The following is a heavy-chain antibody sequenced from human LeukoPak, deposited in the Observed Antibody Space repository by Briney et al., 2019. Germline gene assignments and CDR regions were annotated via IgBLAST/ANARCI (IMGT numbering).Heavy chain of an antibody. CDR2: VNPSGDST. CDR3: ARVRDGYNDAYDI. CDR1: GYTFSNYN. V-gene: IGHV1-46*01. J-gene: IGHJ3*02. D-gene: IGHD5-24*01. Sequence: ASVKVSCKASGYTFSNYNIHWLRQAPGQGLEWMGIVNPSGDSTNYAQNFQGRVTMAGDTSTSTVYMELSSLRSEDTAVYYCARVRDGYNDAYDIWGQGTMVTVTS.